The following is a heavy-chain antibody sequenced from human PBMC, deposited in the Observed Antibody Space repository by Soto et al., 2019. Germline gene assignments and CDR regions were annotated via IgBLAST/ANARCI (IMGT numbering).Heavy chain of an antibody. J-gene: IGHJ4*02. D-gene: IGHD3-9*01. CDR1: GFTFSSYG. CDR2: IWYDGSNK. Sequence: QPGGSLRLSCAASGFTFSSYGMHWVRQAPGKGLEWVAVIWYDGSNKYYADSVKGRFTISRDNSKNTLYLQMNSLRAEDTAVYYCAREGTINQAFDYWGQGTLVTVSS. CDR3: AREGTINQAFDY. V-gene: IGHV3-33*01.